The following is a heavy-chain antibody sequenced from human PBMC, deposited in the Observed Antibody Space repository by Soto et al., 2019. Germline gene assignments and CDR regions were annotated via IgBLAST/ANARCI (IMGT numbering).Heavy chain of an antibody. CDR3: ARQRRDFDY. Sequence: QVQLQESGPGLVKPSETLSLTCTVSGGSISGYYWSWIRQPPWKGLQWIGYIYSSGSTNYNPPLKSRVTISVDTSKNQFSLNLSSVTAADTAVYYCARQRRDFDYWGQGSLITVSS. J-gene: IGHJ4*02. CDR2: IYSSGST. V-gene: IGHV4-59*08. CDR1: GGSISGYY.